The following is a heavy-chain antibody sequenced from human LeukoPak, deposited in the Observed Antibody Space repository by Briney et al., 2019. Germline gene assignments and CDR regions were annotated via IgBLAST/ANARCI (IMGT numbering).Heavy chain of an antibody. J-gene: IGHJ4*02. CDR3: ARGGTMYYGSGNFDY. CDR2: ISGIGGST. Sequence: GGSLRLSCTTSVFTFSSYAMSWVPQAPGKGLEWVSAISGIGGSTYYADSVKGRFTISRDNSKNMLYLQMNSLSSSDTAVYSCARGGTMYYGSGNFDYWGQGTLVTVSS. CDR1: VFTFSSYA. V-gene: IGHV3-23*01. D-gene: IGHD3-10*01.